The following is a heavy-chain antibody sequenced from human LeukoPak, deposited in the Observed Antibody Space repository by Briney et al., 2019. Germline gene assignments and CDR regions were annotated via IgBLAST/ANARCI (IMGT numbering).Heavy chain of an antibody. CDR3: VTGGPLVVVIPYYFDY. J-gene: IGHJ4*02. CDR2: IYYSGST. Sequence: PSETLSLTCTVSGGSISSYYWSWIRQPPGKGLEWIGYIYYSGSTNYNPSLKSRVTISVDTSKNQFSLKLSSVTAADTAVYYCVTGGPLVVVIPYYFDYWGQGTLVTVSS. CDR1: GGSISSYY. V-gene: IGHV4-59*08. D-gene: IGHD3-22*01.